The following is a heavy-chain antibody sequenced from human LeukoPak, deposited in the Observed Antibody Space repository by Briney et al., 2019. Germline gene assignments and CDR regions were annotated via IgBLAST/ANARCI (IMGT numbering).Heavy chain of an antibody. V-gene: IGHV1-46*01. CDR3: ARGTTNDY. D-gene: IGHD1-1*01. Sequence: ASVKVSCKPSGYTFTSNYIYWVRQAPRQGLEWMVRINPSGGSTSFAQKFQVRVTMTRDTSTSTVYMELSSLRSEDTAVYYCARGTTNDYWGQGTLVTVSS. CDR1: GYTFTSNY. CDR2: INPSGGST. J-gene: IGHJ4*02.